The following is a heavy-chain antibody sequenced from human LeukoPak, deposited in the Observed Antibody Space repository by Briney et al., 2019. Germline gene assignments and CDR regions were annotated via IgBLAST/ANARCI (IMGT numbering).Heavy chain of an antibody. CDR3: ARAKWELPRSGPYFDY. Sequence: GGSLRLSCAASGFTFSSYGMHWVRQAPGKGLEWVAVISYDGSNKYYADSVKGRFTISRDNSKNTLYLQMNSLRAEDTAVYYCARAKWELPRSGPYFDYWGQGTLVTVSS. CDR1: GFTFSSYG. CDR2: ISYDGSNK. V-gene: IGHV3-30*19. D-gene: IGHD1-26*01. J-gene: IGHJ4*02.